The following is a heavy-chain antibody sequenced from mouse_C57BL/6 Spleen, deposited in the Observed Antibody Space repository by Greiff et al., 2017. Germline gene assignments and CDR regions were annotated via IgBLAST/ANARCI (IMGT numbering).Heavy chain of an antibody. CDR1: GFTFSSYA. V-gene: IGHV5-9-1*02. Sequence: EVQLVESGEGLVKPGGSLKLSCAASGFTFSSYAMSWVRQTPEKRLEWVAYISSGGDYIYYADTVKGRFTISRDNARNTLYLQMSSLKSEDTAMYYCTREGDGSSYWYFDVWGTGTTGTVSS. D-gene: IGHD1-1*01. CDR2: ISSGGDYI. J-gene: IGHJ1*03. CDR3: TREGDGSSYWYFDV.